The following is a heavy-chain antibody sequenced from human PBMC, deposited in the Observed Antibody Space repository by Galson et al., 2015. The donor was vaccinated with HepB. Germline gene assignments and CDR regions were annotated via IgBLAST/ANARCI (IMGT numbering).Heavy chain of an antibody. CDR2: IYSGGAT. CDR3: ARDITVGPPPYYYYGMDV. V-gene: IGHV3-53*01. CDR1: GLTVSSNY. D-gene: IGHD1-26*01. Sequence: SLRLSCAASGLTVSSNYMSWVRQTPGKGLEWVSIIYSGGATDYADSVRGRFTISRDSSKNTVFLQMNSLRAEDTAVYYCARDITVGPPPYYYYGMDVWGRGTTVTVSS. J-gene: IGHJ6*02.